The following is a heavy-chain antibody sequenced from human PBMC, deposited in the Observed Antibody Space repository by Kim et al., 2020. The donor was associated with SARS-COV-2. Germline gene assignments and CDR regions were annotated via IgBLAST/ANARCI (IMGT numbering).Heavy chain of an antibody. CDR3: ARELWSIAAAGTAFDY. Sequence: ASVKVSCEASGYTFTSYAMNWVRQAPGQGLEWMGWINTNTGNPTYAQGFTGRFVFSLDTSVSTAYLQISSLKAEDTAVYYCARELWSIAAAGTAFDYWGQGTLVTVSS. D-gene: IGHD6-13*01. CDR1: GYTFTSYA. V-gene: IGHV7-4-1*02. J-gene: IGHJ4*02. CDR2: INTNTGNP.